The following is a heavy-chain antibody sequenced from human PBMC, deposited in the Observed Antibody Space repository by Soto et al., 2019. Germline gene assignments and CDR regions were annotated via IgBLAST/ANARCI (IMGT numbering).Heavy chain of an antibody. CDR1: GFSLSSPGMA. CDR2: IFWDDDK. V-gene: IGHV2-5*02. Sequence: QITLRESGPTLVKPTQTLTLTCTVSGFSLSSPGMAVGWIRQPPGKALEWLVVIFWDDDKRYSPSLRSRLTITKDTSKNQVFLTMTNMDPVXTAXYYXAXXXXXGXXXXAFDYWGQGILVTVSS. J-gene: IGHJ4*02. CDR3: AXXXXXGXXXXAFDY.